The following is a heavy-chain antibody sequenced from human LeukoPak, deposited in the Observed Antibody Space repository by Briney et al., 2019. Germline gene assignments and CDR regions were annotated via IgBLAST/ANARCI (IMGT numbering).Heavy chain of an antibody. J-gene: IGHJ4*02. Sequence: SETLSLTCAVYGGSFGGYYWSWIRQPPGKGLEWIGEINHSGSTNYNPSLKSRVTISVDTSKNQFSLKLSSVTAADTAVYYYARQDFWSGYYMSEVYYFDYWGQGTLVTVSS. V-gene: IGHV4-34*01. CDR2: INHSGST. CDR3: ARQDFWSGYYMSEVYYFDY. CDR1: GGSFGGYY. D-gene: IGHD3-3*01.